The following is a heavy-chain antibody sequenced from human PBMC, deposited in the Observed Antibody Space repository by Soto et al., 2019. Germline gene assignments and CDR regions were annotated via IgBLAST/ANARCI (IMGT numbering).Heavy chain of an antibody. CDR2: IKQDGSEK. D-gene: IGHD3-22*01. CDR1: GFTFSSYW. J-gene: IGHJ3*02. CDR3: ARRTWLLLRAFDI. Sequence: PGGSLRLSCAASGFTFSSYWMCWVRQAPGKGLEWVANIKQDGSEKYYVDSVKGRFTISRDNAKNSLYLQMNSLRAEDTAVYYCARRTWLLLRAFDIWGQGTMVTVSS. V-gene: IGHV3-7*03.